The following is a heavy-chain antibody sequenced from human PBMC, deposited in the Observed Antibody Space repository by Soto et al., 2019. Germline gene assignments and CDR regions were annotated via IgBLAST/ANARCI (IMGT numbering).Heavy chain of an antibody. J-gene: IGHJ4*02. V-gene: IGHV4-31*03. CDR1: GLTISSASYY. CDR2: IYYNGRT. CDR3: ARYRISGSWSKFDS. D-gene: IGHD6-13*01. Sequence: QVLLQESGPGLMKPSQTLSLTCTVSGLTISSASYYWSWIRQHPGKGLEWVGNIYYNGRTYYSPSLKSRVTLWVDTSKNQFSLRLASVTAADTAVYYCARYRISGSWSKFDSWGQGTLVTVSS.